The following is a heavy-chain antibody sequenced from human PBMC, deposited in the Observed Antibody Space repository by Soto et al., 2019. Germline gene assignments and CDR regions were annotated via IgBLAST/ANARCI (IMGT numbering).Heavy chain of an antibody. CDR1: GYTFTSYG. V-gene: IGHV1-18*01. CDR2: ISAYNGNT. Sequence: ASVKVSCKASGYTFTSYGISWLRQAPGQGLEWMGWISAYNGNTNYAQKLQGRVTMTTDTSTSTAYMELRSLRSDDTAVYYCASSTDGYDLNWFDPWGQGTLVTVSS. CDR3: ASSTDGYDLNWFDP. D-gene: IGHD3-3*01. J-gene: IGHJ5*02.